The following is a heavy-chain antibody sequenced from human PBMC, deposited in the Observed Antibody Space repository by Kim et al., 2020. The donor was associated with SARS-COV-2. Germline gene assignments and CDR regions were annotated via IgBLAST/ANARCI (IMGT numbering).Heavy chain of an antibody. CDR3: ARDKGGSYSPFDY. D-gene: IGHD1-26*01. CDR1: GFTFSSYA. CDR2: ISYDGSNK. V-gene: IGHV3-30*04. J-gene: IGHJ4*02. Sequence: GGSLRLSCAASGFTFSSYAMHWVRQAPGKGLEWVAVISYDGSNKYYADSVKGRFTISRDNSKNTLYLQMNSLRAEDTAVYYCARDKGGSYSPFDYWGQGTLVTVSS.